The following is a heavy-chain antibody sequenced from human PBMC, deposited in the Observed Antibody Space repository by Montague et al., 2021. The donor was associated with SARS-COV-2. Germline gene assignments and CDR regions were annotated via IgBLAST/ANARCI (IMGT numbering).Heavy chain of an antibody. CDR1: GGSISSYY. D-gene: IGHD4-17*01. CDR2: IYFSGTT. CDR3: AVMTRMTTSFDI. V-gene: IGHV4-59*03. Sequence: SETLSLTCTVSGGSISSYYWSWIWQPPGKGLEWIGYIYFSGTTSYNSYLKSRVTISVDTSKNQFSLRLRSVTAVDTAVYYCAVMTRMTTSFDIWGQGTPVSVSS. J-gene: IGHJ4*02.